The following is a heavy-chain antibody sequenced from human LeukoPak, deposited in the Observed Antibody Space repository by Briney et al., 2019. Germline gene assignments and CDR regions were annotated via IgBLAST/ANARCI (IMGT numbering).Heavy chain of an antibody. CDR3: ARELLTARSEDAFDI. J-gene: IGHJ3*02. Sequence: SVKVSCKASGYTFTGYYMHWVRQAPGQGLEWMGRIIPILGIANYAQKFQGRVTITADKSTSTAYMELSSLRSEDTAVYYCARELLTARSEDAFDIWGQGTMVTVSS. CDR2: IIPILGIA. D-gene: IGHD6-6*01. CDR1: GYTFTGYY. V-gene: IGHV1-69*04.